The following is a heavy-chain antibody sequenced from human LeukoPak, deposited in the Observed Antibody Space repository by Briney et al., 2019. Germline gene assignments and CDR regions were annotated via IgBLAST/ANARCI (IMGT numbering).Heavy chain of an antibody. D-gene: IGHD5-12*01. CDR3: ARDSLVVATPLLTYDY. Sequence: GGSLRLSCAASGFTFSSYSMNWARQAPGKGLEWVSSISSSSSYIYYADSVKGRFTISRDNAKNSLYLQMNSLRAEDTAVYYCARDSLVVATPLLTYDYWGQGTLVTVSS. J-gene: IGHJ4*02. V-gene: IGHV3-21*01. CDR1: GFTFSSYS. CDR2: ISSSSSYI.